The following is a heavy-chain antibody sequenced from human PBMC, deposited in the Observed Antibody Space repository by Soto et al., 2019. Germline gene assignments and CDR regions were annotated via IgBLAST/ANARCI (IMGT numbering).Heavy chain of an antibody. V-gene: IGHV4-31*03. CDR1: GGSISSGGYY. Sequence: PSETLSLACTVSGGSISSGGYYWCWLRQHPGKGLEWSGYIYYTGSTYYSPPLKTRVTISVDTSKNQFSLKLSSVTAADTAVYYCARTYCTNGVCPDWLDPWGQGTLVTVSS. CDR3: ARTYCTNGVCPDWLDP. CDR2: IYYTGST. D-gene: IGHD2-8*01. J-gene: IGHJ5*02.